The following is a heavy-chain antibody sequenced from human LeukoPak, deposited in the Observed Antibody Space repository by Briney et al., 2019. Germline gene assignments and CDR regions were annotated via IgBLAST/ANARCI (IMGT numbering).Heavy chain of an antibody. CDR3: AKYLGSGSYYFYYYGMDV. D-gene: IGHD3-10*01. Sequence: PGGSLRLSCAASGFTFSSYAMSWVRQAPGKGLEWVSAISGSGGSTYYADSVKGRFTISRDNSKNTLYLQMNSLRAEDTAVYYCAKYLGSGSYYFYYYGMDVWGQGTTVTVSS. V-gene: IGHV3-23*01. CDR1: GFTFSSYA. CDR2: ISGSGGST. J-gene: IGHJ6*02.